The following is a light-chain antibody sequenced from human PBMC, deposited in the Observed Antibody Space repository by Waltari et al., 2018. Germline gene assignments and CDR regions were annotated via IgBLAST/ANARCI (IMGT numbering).Light chain of an antibody. Sequence: DIQLTQSPSFLSASVGDRVTITCRASQGIRGYLAWYQQKPGKAPKPLIYAASTLQRGVPSRFSGNGSGTEFTLTISSLQPEDFATYYCQQLNSYPPTFGPGTKVDIK. V-gene: IGKV1-9*01. J-gene: IGKJ3*01. CDR1: QGIRGY. CDR2: AAS. CDR3: QQLNSYPPT.